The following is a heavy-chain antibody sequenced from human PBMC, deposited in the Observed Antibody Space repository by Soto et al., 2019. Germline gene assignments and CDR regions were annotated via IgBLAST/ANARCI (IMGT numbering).Heavy chain of an antibody. Sequence: VASVKVSCKVSGYTLSEVSIHWVRQTPGKGLEWMGGFDPENDETSYAQKFQGRVTLTEDTSTDTAYLELSSLRSEDTAIYYCAIAAYCSGATCYSDYNWFDPWGQGTLVTVSS. J-gene: IGHJ5*02. V-gene: IGHV1-24*01. D-gene: IGHD2-15*01. CDR1: GYTLSEVS. CDR2: FDPENDET. CDR3: AIAAYCSGATCYSDYNWFDP.